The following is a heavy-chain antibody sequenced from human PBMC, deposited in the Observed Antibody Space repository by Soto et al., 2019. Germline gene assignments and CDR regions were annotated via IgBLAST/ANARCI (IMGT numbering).Heavy chain of an antibody. CDR3: ATSKIYFLKSGGSQHVTLGF. D-gene: IGHD2-15*01. CDR1: GGSLSNYY. V-gene: IGHV4-34*01. J-gene: IGHJ4*02. CDR2: IYHSGGT. Sequence: SETLSLTCAVSGGSLSNYYWSWIRQPPGKGLEWIGEIYHSGGTNYNPSLKSRVTISVDTPKNQFSLKLSSVTAADTAVYYCATSKIYFLKSGGSQHVTLGFWGQGTLVTVSS.